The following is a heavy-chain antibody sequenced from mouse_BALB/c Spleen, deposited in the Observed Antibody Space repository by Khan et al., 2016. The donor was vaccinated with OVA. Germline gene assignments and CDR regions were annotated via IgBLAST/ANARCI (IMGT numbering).Heavy chain of an antibody. V-gene: IGHV5-4*02. CDR2: ISDGGSYT. Sequence: VQLKESGGGLVKPGGSLKLSCAASGFTFSDYYMYWVRQTPEKRLEWVATISDGGSYTYYPDSVKGRFTISRDNAKNNLYLQMSSLKSEDTAMYDWARGENWSFDYGGQGTTLTVSS. CDR3: ARGENWSFDY. D-gene: IGHD4-1*01. CDR1: GFTFSDYY. J-gene: IGHJ2*01.